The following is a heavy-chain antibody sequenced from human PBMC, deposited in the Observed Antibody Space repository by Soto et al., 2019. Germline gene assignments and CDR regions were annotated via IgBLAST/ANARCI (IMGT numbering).Heavy chain of an antibody. CDR1: GFAFRHNY. Sequence: PGGSLRLSCTVSGFAFRHNYLTWIRQAPGKGLEWLSYINTGGSPAYYADSVKGRFTISTDIAKKSLYLQMDSLRADDTGVYYCATGGIYYETWGQGTLVTAPQ. D-gene: IGHD1-26*01. CDR2: INTGGSPA. V-gene: IGHV3-11*01. CDR3: ATGGIYYET. J-gene: IGHJ5*02.